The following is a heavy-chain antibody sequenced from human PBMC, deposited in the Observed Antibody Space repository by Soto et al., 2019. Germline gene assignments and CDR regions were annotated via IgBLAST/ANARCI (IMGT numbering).Heavy chain of an antibody. CDR3: ARNFYCSGGSCYPPLGYGMDV. J-gene: IGHJ6*02. CDR2: ISYDGSNK. Sequence: PGGSLRLSCAASGFTFSSYAMHWVRQAPGKGLEWVAVISYDGSNKYYADSVKGRFTISRDNSKNTLYLQMNSLRAEDTAVYYCARNFYCSGGSCYPPLGYGMDVWGQGTTVTVSS. D-gene: IGHD2-15*01. CDR1: GFTFSSYA. V-gene: IGHV3-30-3*01.